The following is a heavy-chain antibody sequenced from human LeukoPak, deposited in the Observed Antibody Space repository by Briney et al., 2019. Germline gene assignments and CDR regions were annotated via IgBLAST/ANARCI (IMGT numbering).Heavy chain of an antibody. CDR2: IYYSGST. J-gene: IGHJ4*02. V-gene: IGHV4-59*01. Sequence: PSETLSPTCTVSGGSISSYYWSWIRQPPGKGLEWIGYIYYSGSTNYNPSLKSRVTISVDTSKNRFSLKLSSVTAADTAVYYCASQRDFSYYFDYWGQGTLVTVSS. D-gene: IGHD3-3*01. CDR1: GGSISSYY. CDR3: ASQRDFSYYFDY.